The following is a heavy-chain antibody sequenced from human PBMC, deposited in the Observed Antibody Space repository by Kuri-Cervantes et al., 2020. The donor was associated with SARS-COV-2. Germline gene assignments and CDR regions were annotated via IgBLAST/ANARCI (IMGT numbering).Heavy chain of an antibody. Sequence: GESLKISWESSGDSFTSYWIAWVRQMPGRGLEWMGSISPVDSEAIYSPSFEGQVTMSVDKSIRTAYLHWSSLKASDTATYYCTRQNYGDYSDGDYWGQGTLVTVSS. CDR1: GDSFTSYW. J-gene: IGHJ4*02. V-gene: IGHV5-51*01. D-gene: IGHD4-17*01. CDR3: TRQNYGDYSDGDY. CDR2: ISPVDSEA.